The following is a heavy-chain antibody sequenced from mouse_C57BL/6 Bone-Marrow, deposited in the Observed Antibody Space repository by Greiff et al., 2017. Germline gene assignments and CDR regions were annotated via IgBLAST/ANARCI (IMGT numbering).Heavy chain of an antibody. CDR2: IDPSDSYT. Sequence: QVQLQQPGAELVMPGASVKLSCKASGYTFTSYWMHWVKQRPGQGLEWIGEIDPSDSYTNYNQKFKGKSTLTVDKSSSTAYMQLSSLTSEDSAVYYWARQYYYGSSNYFDYWGQGTTLTVSS. CDR3: ARQYYYGSSNYFDY. D-gene: IGHD1-1*01. J-gene: IGHJ2*01. CDR1: GYTFTSYW. V-gene: IGHV1-69*01.